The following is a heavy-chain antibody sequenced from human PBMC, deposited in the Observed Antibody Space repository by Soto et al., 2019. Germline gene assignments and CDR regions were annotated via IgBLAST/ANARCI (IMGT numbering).Heavy chain of an antibody. D-gene: IGHD4-17*01. V-gene: IGHV3-21*06. CDR2: VSGSSSYI. J-gene: IGHJ3*01. CDR1: GFNFRNFN. CDR3: ARELRGHYGP. Sequence: PGGSLRLSCEGSGFNFRNFNMIWVRQAPGKGLEWVSSVSGSSSYIYYAYSVKGRFTVYRDNANNLVFLQMNGPRPEDTAMYYCARELRGHYGPWGQGTMVTVSS.